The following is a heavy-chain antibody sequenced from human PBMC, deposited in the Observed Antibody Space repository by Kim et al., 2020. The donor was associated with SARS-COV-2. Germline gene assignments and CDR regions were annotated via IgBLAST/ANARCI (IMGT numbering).Heavy chain of an antibody. V-gene: IGHV4-4*06. Sequence: YNPYPKSRVTTSVDTSTNQFSRKLSSVTAADTAVYYCARRMVRGAYYFDYWGQGTLVTVSS. CDR3: ARRMVRGAYYFDY. J-gene: IGHJ4*02. D-gene: IGHD3-10*01.